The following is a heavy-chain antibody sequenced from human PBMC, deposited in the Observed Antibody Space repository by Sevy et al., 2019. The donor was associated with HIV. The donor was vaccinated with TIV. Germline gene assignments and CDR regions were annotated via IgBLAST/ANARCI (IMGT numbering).Heavy chain of an antibody. CDR1: GFTFSSYA. CDR3: ARGRRGGNSYYYDSSGYRHDY. D-gene: IGHD3-22*01. V-gene: IGHV3-30*04. J-gene: IGHJ4*02. CDR2: ISYDGSNK. Sequence: GGSLRLSCAASGFTFSSYAMHWVRQAPGKGLEWVAVISYDGSNKYYADSVKGRFTISRDNSKNTLYLQMNSLRAGDTAVYYCARGRRGGNSYYYDSSGYRHDYWGQGTLVTVSS.